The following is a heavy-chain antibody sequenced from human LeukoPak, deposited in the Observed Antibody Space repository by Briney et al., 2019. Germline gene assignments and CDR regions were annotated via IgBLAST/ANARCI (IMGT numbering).Heavy chain of an antibody. CDR2: TYYRSKWYN. V-gene: IGHV6-1*01. CDR1: GDSVSSNSAA. CDR3: AREGHYGSGSYYHYYYYYGMDV. Sequence: SQTLSLTCAISGDSVSSNSAAWNWIRQSPSRGLEWLGRTYYRSKWYNDYAVSVKSRITINPDTSKNQFSLQLNSVTPADTAVYYCAREGHYGSGSYYHYYYYYGMDVWGRGTTVTVSS. J-gene: IGHJ6*04. D-gene: IGHD3-10*01.